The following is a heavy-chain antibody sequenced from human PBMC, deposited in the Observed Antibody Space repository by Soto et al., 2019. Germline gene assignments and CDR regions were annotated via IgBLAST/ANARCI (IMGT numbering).Heavy chain of an antibody. CDR2: INHSGST. CDR3: ARKSGPWEWVRQNYLDY. J-gene: IGHJ4*02. V-gene: IGHV4-34*01. Sequence: SETLSLTCAVSGGSLSGYYWSWIRQPPGKGLEWIGEINHSGSTNYNPSLKSRVTISVDTSKHQFSLKLSSVTAADTAVYYCARKSGPWEWVRQNYLDYWGQGTSDTVSS. D-gene: IGHD3-3*01. CDR1: GGSLSGYY.